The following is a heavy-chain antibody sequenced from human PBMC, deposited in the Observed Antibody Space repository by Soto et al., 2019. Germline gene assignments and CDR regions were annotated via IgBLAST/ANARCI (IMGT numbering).Heavy chain of an antibody. J-gene: IGHJ4*02. CDR1: GYSVTELS. CDR3: ATGGSFPLKSFDS. CDR2: LDPEDGEI. Sequence: ASVKVSCEVSGYSVTELSIHWVRQAPGKGLEWMGGLDPEDGEIMYAQKLQGRVTMTEDISSDIAYMNLSGLRSEDTAVYYCATGGSFPLKSFDSWGQGTLVTVSS. V-gene: IGHV1-24*01. D-gene: IGHD2-15*01.